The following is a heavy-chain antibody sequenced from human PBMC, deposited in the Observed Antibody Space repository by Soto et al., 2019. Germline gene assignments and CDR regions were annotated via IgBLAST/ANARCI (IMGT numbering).Heavy chain of an antibody. CDR1: GFTFSSYS. CDR3: ATACWYEGLACGY. Sequence: EVQLVESGGGLVKPGGSLRLSCAASGFTFSSYSMNWVRQAPGKGLEWVSSISSSSSYIYYADSVKGRFTISRDNAKNSLYLQMNSLRAEDTAVYYCATACWYEGLACGYWGQGTLVTVSS. J-gene: IGHJ4*02. V-gene: IGHV3-21*01. D-gene: IGHD6-13*01. CDR2: ISSSSSYI.